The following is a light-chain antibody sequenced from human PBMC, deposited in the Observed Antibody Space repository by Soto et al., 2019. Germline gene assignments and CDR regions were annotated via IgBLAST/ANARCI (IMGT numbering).Light chain of an antibody. Sequence: EIVLTQSPDTLSLSPGERATLSCRASQRVSSDSLAWYQQQPGQAPRLVIYDTYTRATGIPARFSGSGSGTEFTLTISSLQSEDFAVYYCQQYNNWFSITFGQGTRLEIK. CDR3: QQYNNWFSIT. J-gene: IGKJ5*01. CDR2: DTY. V-gene: IGKV3-15*01. CDR1: QRVSSD.